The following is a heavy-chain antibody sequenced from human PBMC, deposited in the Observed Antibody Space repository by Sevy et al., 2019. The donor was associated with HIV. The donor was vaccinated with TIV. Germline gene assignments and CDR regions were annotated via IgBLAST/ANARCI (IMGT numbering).Heavy chain of an antibody. CDR2: INPSGGST. CDR3: AREGATSEPFDY. Sequence: ASVKVSCKASGYTFTSYYMHWVRQAPGQGLEWMGIINPSGGSTSYAQKFQGRVTMTRDTSTSTVYMELSSLGSEDTVVYYCAREGATSEPFDYWGQGTLVTVSS. CDR1: GYTFTSYY. D-gene: IGHD5-12*01. J-gene: IGHJ4*02. V-gene: IGHV1-46*01.